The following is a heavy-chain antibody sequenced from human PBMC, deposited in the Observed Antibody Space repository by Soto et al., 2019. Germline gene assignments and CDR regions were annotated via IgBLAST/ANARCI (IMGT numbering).Heavy chain of an antibody. CDR1: GATFSTYT. Sequence: QVQLVQSGAEVKKPGSSVRVSCKASGATFSTYTISWVRQAPGQGFEWLGRSIPILDVANYAQSFQGRVTITADKSTSTAYMELNSLRSEDTAVYYCARDSRNQLLIDYWGQGTLVTVSS. D-gene: IGHD2-2*01. J-gene: IGHJ4*02. V-gene: IGHV1-69*08. CDR2: SIPILDVA. CDR3: ARDSRNQLLIDY.